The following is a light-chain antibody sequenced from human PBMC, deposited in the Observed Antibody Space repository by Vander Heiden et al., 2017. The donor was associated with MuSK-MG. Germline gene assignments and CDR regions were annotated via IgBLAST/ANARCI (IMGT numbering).Light chain of an antibody. CDR1: QSINMW. CDR2: KAS. V-gene: IGKV1-5*03. J-gene: IGKJ1*01. CDR3: QQYSNYPWT. Sequence: DIQMTQSPSTLSASVGDRVTITCRASQSINMWLAWYQQNPGKAPKLLIYKASSLESGVPSRFSGSGSGTEVTLTISSLQPDDFATYYCQQYSNYPWTFGQGTKVEIK.